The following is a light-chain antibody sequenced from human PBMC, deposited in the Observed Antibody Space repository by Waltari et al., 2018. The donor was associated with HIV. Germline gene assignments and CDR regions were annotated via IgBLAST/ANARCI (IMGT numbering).Light chain of an antibody. CDR2: EVF. V-gene: IGLV2-8*01. CDR3: SSYAGNNIFV. Sequence: QSALTQPPSASGSPGQSVTISCPGTSSDVGAYNYVSWYQQHPGKAPKLMIYEVFKRPSGVPDRFSASKSGNTASLTVSGLQAEDEADYYCSSYAGNNIFVFGGGTKLTVL. J-gene: IGLJ2*01. CDR1: SSDVGAYNY.